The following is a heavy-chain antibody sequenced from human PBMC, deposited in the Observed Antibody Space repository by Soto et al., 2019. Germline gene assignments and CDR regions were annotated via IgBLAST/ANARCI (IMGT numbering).Heavy chain of an antibody. CDR1: GFTFSSYV. V-gene: IGHV3-23*01. CDR2: ISGSGGST. Sequence: EVQLLESGGGLVQPGGSLRLSCAASGFTFSSYVMSWVRQAPGKGLEWVSAISGSGGSTYHADSVKGRFTISRDNSKNRLDLQMNSLRAEDTAVYYCAKDAGGDFYYWGQGTLVTVSS. CDR3: AKDAGGDFYY. J-gene: IGHJ4*02. D-gene: IGHD3-10*01.